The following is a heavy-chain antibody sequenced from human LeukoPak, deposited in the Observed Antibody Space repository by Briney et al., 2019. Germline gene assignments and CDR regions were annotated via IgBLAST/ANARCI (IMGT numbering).Heavy chain of an antibody. J-gene: IGHJ6*03. Sequence: ASVKVSSKASGCTFTGYYMHRVRQAPGRGLEWMGWINPNSGGTNYAQKFQGRVTMTRDTSISTAYMELSRLRSDDTAVYYCARDLTMVRGVIRPYYYYYMDVWGKGTTVTISS. D-gene: IGHD3-10*01. CDR1: GCTFTGYY. CDR2: INPNSGGT. CDR3: ARDLTMVRGVIRPYYYYYMDV. V-gene: IGHV1-2*02.